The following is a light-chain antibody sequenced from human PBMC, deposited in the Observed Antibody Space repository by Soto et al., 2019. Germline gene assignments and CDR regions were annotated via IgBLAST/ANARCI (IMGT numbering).Light chain of an antibody. CDR2: DTP. CDR1: QSVSSSY. Sequence: EIVLTQSPGTLSLSPGERATLSCRASQSVSSSYSAWYQQKPGQAPRLLVYDTPKRATGIPDRFRGSWAVTDFTLTSSLLEAEDFVVYCCQQYDRSAWTFGQGTQVEIK. V-gene: IGKV3-20*01. J-gene: IGKJ1*01. CDR3: QQYDRSAWT.